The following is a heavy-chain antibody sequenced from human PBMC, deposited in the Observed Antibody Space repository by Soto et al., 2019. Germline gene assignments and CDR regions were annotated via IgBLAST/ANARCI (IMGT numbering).Heavy chain of an antibody. V-gene: IGHV3-23*01. J-gene: IGHJ6*02. CDR2: ISGSGGST. Sequence: GSLRLSCAASGFTFSSYAMSWVRQAPGKGLEWVSAISGSGGSTYYADSVKGRFTISRDNSKNTLYLQMNSLRAEDTAVYYCAKDRCSSTSCYTRLWYYYYGMDVWGQGTTVTVS. CDR3: AKDRCSSTSCYTRLWYYYYGMDV. D-gene: IGHD2-2*02. CDR1: GFTFSSYA.